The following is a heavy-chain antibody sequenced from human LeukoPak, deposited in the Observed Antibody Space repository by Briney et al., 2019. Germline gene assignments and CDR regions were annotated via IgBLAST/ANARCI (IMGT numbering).Heavy chain of an antibody. CDR2: IYGSGVSI. D-gene: IGHD1-26*01. J-gene: IGHJ4*02. CDR1: GCTFKNYV. CDR3: AKDLGWELPAEAY. V-gene: IGHV3-23*01. Sequence: GGSLRLSCVASGCTFKNYVMNWVRQAPGKGLEWLATIYGSGVSISYADSVKGRFTISRDNSNNTLYLQMNSLRAEDTAMYYCAKDLGWELPAEAYWGQGILVTVSS.